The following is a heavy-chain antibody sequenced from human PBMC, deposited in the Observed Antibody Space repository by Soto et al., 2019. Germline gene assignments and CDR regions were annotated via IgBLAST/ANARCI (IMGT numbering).Heavy chain of an antibody. D-gene: IGHD3-3*01. J-gene: IGHJ4*02. V-gene: IGHV3-30-3*01. CDR2: ISYDGSNK. CDR1: GFTFRSYA. Sequence: GVPLRLSCAASGFTFRSYAMHWVRQAPGKGLEWVAVISYDGSNKYYADSVKGRFTISRDNSKNTLYLQMNSLRAEGTAVYYCSRGSNNVLEWLSDTIFDYWGQGTLVTVSS. CDR3: SRGSNNVLEWLSDTIFDY.